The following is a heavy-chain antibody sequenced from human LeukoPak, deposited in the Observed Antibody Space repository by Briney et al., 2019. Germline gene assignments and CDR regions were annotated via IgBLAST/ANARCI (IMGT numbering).Heavy chain of an antibody. Sequence: GGSLRLSCAASGFIFSDHYMSWIRQAPGKGLEWVPYISTSGSYTNYADSVKGRFTISRDNAKNSLYLQMNSLRADDTAMYYCAKEGYSGYYAFDIWGQGTMVTVSS. CDR3: AKEGYSGYYAFDI. CDR2: ISTSGSYT. CDR1: GFIFSDHY. D-gene: IGHD5-12*01. J-gene: IGHJ3*02. V-gene: IGHV3-11*05.